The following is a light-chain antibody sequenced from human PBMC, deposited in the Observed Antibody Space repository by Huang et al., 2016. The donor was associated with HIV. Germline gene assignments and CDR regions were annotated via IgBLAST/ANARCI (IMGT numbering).Light chain of an antibody. CDR2: GAS. CDR3: QQYGGSRGFI. CDR1: QTIITY. V-gene: IGKV1-39*01. Sequence: DIQMTQSPSSLSASVGDRVTITCRASQTIITYLNLYHQKPGKAPNLLIYGASSLHSGGASRCSGSGSVTEFTLTISGLEPEDFAVYYCQQYGGSRGFIFGPGTKVEIK. J-gene: IGKJ3*01.